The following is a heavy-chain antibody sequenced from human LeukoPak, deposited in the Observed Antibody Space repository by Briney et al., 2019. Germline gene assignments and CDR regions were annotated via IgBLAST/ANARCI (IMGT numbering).Heavy chain of an antibody. V-gene: IGHV3-48*04. D-gene: IGHD3/OR15-3a*01. Sequence: PGGSLRLSCAASGFTFSSYSMNWVRQAPGKGLEWVSYISSSSSTIYYADSVKGRFTISRDNAKNSLYLQMNSLRAEDTAVYYCARVGLVVFYYYGMDVWGQGTTVTVSS. J-gene: IGHJ6*02. CDR3: ARVGLVVFYYYGMDV. CDR1: GFTFSSYS. CDR2: ISSSSSTI.